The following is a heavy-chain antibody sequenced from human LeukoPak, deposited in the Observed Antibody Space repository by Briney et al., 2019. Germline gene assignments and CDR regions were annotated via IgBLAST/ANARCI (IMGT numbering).Heavy chain of an antibody. CDR3: ARVGTGDSSSWEDFDY. Sequence: GRSLRLSCAASGFTFSSYGMHWVRQAPGKGLEWVAVIWYDGSNKYYADSVKGRFNISRDNSKNTLYLQMNSLRAEDTAVYYCARVGTGDSSSWEDFDYWGQGTLVTVSS. V-gene: IGHV3-33*01. D-gene: IGHD6-13*01. CDR1: GFTFSSYG. J-gene: IGHJ4*02. CDR2: IWYDGSNK.